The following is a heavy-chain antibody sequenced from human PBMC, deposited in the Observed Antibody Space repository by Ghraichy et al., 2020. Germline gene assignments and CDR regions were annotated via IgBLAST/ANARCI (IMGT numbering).Heavy chain of an antibody. D-gene: IGHD6-19*01. J-gene: IGHJ4*02. V-gene: IGHV3-23*01. CDR2: ISGVGSKT. CDR1: GFTLGTYA. Sequence: GGSLRLSCEASGFTLGTYAMSWVRQVPGKGLDWVSSISGVGSKTYYADSLKGRITISRDNSKNILYLQMNSLRADDTALYYFAKERGSAVFRPYCFDYWGQGILVTVSS. CDR3: AKERGSAVFRPYCFDY.